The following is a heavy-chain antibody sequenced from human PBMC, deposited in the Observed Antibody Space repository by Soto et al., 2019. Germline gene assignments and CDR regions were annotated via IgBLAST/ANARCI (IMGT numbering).Heavy chain of an antibody. D-gene: IGHD2-2*01. J-gene: IGHJ6*02. CDR2: INAGNGNT. V-gene: IGHV1-3*05. CDR1: GYTFTSYA. CDR3: ARDQPCISTSCYPWYYYYGMDV. Sequence: QVQLVQSGAEEKKPGASVKVSCKASGYTFTSYAMHWVRQAPGQRLEWMGWINAGNGNTKYSQKFQGRVTITRDTSASXXYXEXXSLRSEDTAVYYCARDQPCISTSCYPWYYYYGMDVWGQGTTVTVSS.